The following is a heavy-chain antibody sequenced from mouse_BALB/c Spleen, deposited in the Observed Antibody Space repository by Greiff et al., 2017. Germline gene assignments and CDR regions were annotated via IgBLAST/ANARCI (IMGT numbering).Heavy chain of an antibody. D-gene: IGHD1-2*01. CDR1: GFNIKDTY. V-gene: IGHV14-3*02. J-gene: IGHJ4*01. Sequence: EVQLQQSGAELVKPGASVKLSCTASGFNIKDTYMHWVKQRPEQGLEWIGRIDPANGNTKYDPKFQGKATITADTSSNTAYLQLSSLTSEDTAVYYCARYYYGYFYAMDYWGQGTSVTVSS. CDR2: IDPANGNT. CDR3: ARYYYGYFYAMDY.